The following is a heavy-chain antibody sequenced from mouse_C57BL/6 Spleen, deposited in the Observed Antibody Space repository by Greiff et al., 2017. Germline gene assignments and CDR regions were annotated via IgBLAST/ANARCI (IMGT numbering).Heavy chain of an antibody. CDR2: INPYNGGT. CDR1: GYTFTDYY. J-gene: IGHJ4*01. Sequence: EVQLQQSGPVLVKPGASVKMSCKASGYTFTDYYMNWVKQSHGKSLEWIGVINPYNGGTSYNQKFKGKATLTVDKSSSTAYMELNSLTSEDSAVYYCARCLISYGPYAMDYWGQGTSVTVSS. D-gene: IGHD1-1*02. CDR3: ARCLISYGPYAMDY. V-gene: IGHV1-19*01.